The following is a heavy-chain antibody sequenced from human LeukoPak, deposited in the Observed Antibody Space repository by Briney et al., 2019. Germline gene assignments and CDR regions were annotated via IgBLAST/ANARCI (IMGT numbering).Heavy chain of an antibody. J-gene: IGHJ3*02. CDR2: FDPEDGET. CDR1: GYTLTELS. V-gene: IGHV1-24*01. Sequence: ASVKVSCKVSGYTLTELSMHWVRQAPGKGLEWMGGFDPEDGETIYAQKFQGRVTMTEDTSTDTACMELSSLRSEDTAVYYCATPYTIFGVVTPYDAFDIWGQGTMVTVSS. D-gene: IGHD3-3*01. CDR3: ATPYTIFGVVTPYDAFDI.